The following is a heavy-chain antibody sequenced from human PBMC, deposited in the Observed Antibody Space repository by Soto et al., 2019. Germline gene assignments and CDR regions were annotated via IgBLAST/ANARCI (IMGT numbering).Heavy chain of an antibody. D-gene: IGHD3-9*01. J-gene: IGHJ6*02. Sequence: GASGKVSCKASGYTFTSYAIHLVRPAPGQRLGWRGWINAGNGNTKYSQKFQGRVTITRDTSASTAYMELSSLRSEDTAVYYCARVFSLAHYYYYGMDVWGQGTTVTVSS. CDR1: GYTFTSYA. CDR2: INAGNGNT. CDR3: ARVFSLAHYYYYGMDV. V-gene: IGHV1-3*01.